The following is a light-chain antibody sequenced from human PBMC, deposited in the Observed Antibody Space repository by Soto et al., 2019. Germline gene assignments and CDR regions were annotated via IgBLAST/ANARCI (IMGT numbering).Light chain of an antibody. CDR3: QQYGFSPT. J-gene: IGKJ1*01. V-gene: IGKV3-20*01. Sequence: EIGLTQSPGTLSLSPGERATLSCRSSHSVSSNSLAWYQQKPGQALGLLIYYVSNRATGIPDRFSGSGSGKDVTLTISRLEPGDLAVYYFQQYGFSPTCGQGTKQEIK. CDR2: YVS. CDR1: HSVSSNS.